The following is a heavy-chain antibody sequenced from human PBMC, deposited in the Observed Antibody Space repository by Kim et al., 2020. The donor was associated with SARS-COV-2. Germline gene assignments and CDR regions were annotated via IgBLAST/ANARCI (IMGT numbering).Heavy chain of an antibody. J-gene: IGHJ4*02. D-gene: IGHD3-9*01. V-gene: IGHV3-23*01. Sequence: DSVKGRFTIARENSKNTLYLQMNSRRAEDTAVYDCAKDRGATGYPPLGYWGQGTLVTVSS. CDR3: AKDRGATGYPPLGY.